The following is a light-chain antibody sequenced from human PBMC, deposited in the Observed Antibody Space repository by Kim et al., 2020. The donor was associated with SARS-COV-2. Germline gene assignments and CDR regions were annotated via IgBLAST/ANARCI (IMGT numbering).Light chain of an antibody. J-gene: IGLJ2*01. Sequence: VALGQTVRITCQGDSRRSYYATWYQQKPGQAPLLVIYGKNNRPSGIPDRVSGSSSGNTASLTITGTQAGDEAHYYCNSRDSNDNVVFGGGTQLTVL. CDR1: SRRSYY. V-gene: IGLV3-19*01. CDR3: NSRDSNDNVV. CDR2: GKN.